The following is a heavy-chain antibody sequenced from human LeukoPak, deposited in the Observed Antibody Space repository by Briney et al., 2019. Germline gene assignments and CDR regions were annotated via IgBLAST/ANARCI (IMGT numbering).Heavy chain of an antibody. CDR1: GFNFNDYA. Sequence: GGSLRLSCAASGFNFNDYAMGGVRQAPGKGLEWVSSVSGSGDRAYYADSVKGRFTISRDNSKKTLSLHMSGLRGEDTAVYYCAKDFRFDPWGQGTLVTVSS. V-gene: IGHV3-23*01. J-gene: IGHJ5*02. CDR2: VSGSGDRA. CDR3: AKDFRFDP.